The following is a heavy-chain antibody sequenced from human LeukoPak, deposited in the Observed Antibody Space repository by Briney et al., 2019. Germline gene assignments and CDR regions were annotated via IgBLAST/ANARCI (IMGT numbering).Heavy chain of an antibody. J-gene: IGHJ5*02. Sequence: PSQTLSLTCTVSGGSVSSGDYYWSWIRQPPGKGLEWIGYTYYSGSTYYNPSLKSRATISVDTSKNQFSLKLTSVTAADTAVYYCARPYYYDSRIDPWGQGTLVTVSS. CDR1: GGSVSSGDYY. D-gene: IGHD3-22*01. V-gene: IGHV4-30-4*01. CDR3: ARPYYYDSRIDP. CDR2: TYYSGST.